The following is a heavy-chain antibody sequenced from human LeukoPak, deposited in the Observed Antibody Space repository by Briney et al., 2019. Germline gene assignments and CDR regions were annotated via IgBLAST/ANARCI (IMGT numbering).Heavy chain of an antibody. V-gene: IGHV3-11*04. J-gene: IGHJ4*02. CDR3: ASPHREEFGDSGFLVDY. Sequence: GGSLRLSCAASGFTFSDYYMSWIRQAPGKGLEWVSYISSSGSTIYYADSVKGRFTISRDNAKNSLYLQMNSLRAEDTAVYYCASPHREEFGDSGFLVDYWGQGTLVTVSS. CDR2: ISSSGSTI. CDR1: GFTFSDYY. D-gene: IGHD3-10*01.